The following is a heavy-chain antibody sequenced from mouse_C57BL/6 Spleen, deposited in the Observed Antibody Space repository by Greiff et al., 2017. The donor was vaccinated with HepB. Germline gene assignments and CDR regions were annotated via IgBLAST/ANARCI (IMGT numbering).Heavy chain of an antibody. D-gene: IGHD1-1*01. CDR2: IYPGDGDT. CDR3: ANYYGSRGYFDY. J-gene: IGHJ2*01. CDR1: GYAFSSSW. Sequence: QVQLQQSGPELVKPGASVKISCKASGYAFSSSWMNWVKQRPGKGLEWIGRIYPGDGDTNYNGKFKGKATLTADKSSSTAYMQLSSLTSEDSAVYFCANYYGSRGYFDYWGQGTTLTVSS. V-gene: IGHV1-82*01.